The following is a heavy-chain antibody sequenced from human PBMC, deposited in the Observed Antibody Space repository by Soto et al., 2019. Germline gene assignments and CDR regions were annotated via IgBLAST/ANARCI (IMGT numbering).Heavy chain of an antibody. CDR1: GFTFSGSA. CDR3: TRHLEVSVPPMIVVVNYYYGMDV. Sequence: GGSLRLSCAASGFTFSGSAMHWVRQASGKGLEWVGRIRSKANSYATAYAASVKGRFNISRDDSKNTAYLQMNSLKTEDTAVYYCTRHLEVSVPPMIVVVNYYYGMDVWGQGTTVTVSS. CDR2: IRSKANSYAT. V-gene: IGHV3-73*01. D-gene: IGHD3-22*01. J-gene: IGHJ6*02.